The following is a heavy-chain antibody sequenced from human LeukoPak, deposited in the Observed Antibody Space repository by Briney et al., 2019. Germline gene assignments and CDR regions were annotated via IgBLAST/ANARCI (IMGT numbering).Heavy chain of an antibody. D-gene: IGHD2-21*02. CDR2: ISYDGTNK. CDR3: ARGFVLGAAKNYFDY. V-gene: IGHV3-30-3*01. Sequence: PGGSLRPSCAASGFTFTNYALHWVRQAPGKGLEWVAVISYDGTNKYYADSVKGRFTISRDNSKNTLSLQMNSLRAEDTALYYCARGFVLGAAKNYFDYWGQGALVTVSS. J-gene: IGHJ4*02. CDR1: GFTFTNYA.